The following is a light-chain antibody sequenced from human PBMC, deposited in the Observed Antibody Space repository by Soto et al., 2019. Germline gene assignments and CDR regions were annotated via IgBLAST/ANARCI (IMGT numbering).Light chain of an antibody. CDR1: QSISSR. CDR3: QQYNSYSWT. Sequence: DIQMTQSPSTLSASVGHRVTITCRASQSISSRLDGYQQKPGKAPKVLIYKASSLESGVPSRYSGSGSGKEFTLTISSLQPDDFATYYCQQYNSYSWTFGQGTKVEIK. V-gene: IGKV1-5*03. J-gene: IGKJ1*01. CDR2: KAS.